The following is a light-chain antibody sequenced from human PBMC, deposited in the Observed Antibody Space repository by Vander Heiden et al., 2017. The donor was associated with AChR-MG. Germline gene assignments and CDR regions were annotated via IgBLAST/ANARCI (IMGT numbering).Light chain of an antibody. J-gene: IGLJ2*01. V-gene: IGLV2-14*03. Sequence: QSALTQPASVSGSPGQSITNSCTGTSSDVGGYNYVSWYQHHPGKAPKLMIYDVNNRPSGVSNRFSGSKSGNTASLTISGLQAEDEADYFCSSYKSSGVVFGGGTKLTVL. CDR2: DVN. CDR3: SSYKSSGVV. CDR1: SSDVGGYNY.